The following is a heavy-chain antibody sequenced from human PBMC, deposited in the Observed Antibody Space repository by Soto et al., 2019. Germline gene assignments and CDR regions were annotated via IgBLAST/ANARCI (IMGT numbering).Heavy chain of an antibody. J-gene: IGHJ4*02. CDR3: ARAPGDY. V-gene: IGHV4-30-4*08. Sequence: SETLSLTCTVSGGSVGTGIYYWSWIRQPPGKGLEWIGYIYYSGSTYYNPSLKSRVTISVDTSKNQFSLKLSSVTAADTAVYYCARAPGDYWGQGTLVTVSS. CDR1: GGSVGTGIYY. CDR2: IYYSGST.